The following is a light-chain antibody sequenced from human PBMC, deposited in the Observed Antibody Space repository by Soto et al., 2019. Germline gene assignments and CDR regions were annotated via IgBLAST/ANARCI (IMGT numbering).Light chain of an antibody. Sequence: EIVMTQSPATLSLSPGEGATVSCRASQSVSSHLAWYQHKPGQAPRLLIYGASTRATGIPARFSGSGSGTEFTLTITSLQSEDFAVYYCQQYNNWPAITFGQGTRLEIK. J-gene: IGKJ5*01. CDR1: QSVSSH. CDR3: QQYNNWPAIT. CDR2: GAS. V-gene: IGKV3D-15*01.